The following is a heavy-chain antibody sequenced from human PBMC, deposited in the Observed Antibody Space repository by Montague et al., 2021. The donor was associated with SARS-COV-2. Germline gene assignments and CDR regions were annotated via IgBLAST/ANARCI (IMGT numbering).Heavy chain of an antibody. CDR2: ISHSGSA. D-gene: IGHD2-2*01. CDR3: ARFAYRLLSIASYYGMDV. V-gene: IGHV4-34*01. CDR1: GGSFVGYY. J-gene: IGHJ6*02. Sequence: SETLSLTCAEDGGSFVGYYWRRTQQPPGEGLASIGDISHSGSANYNPSLKSRVTISIDTSKNQFSLKLSSVTAADTAVYYCARFAYRLLSIASYYGMDVWGQGTTVTVSS.